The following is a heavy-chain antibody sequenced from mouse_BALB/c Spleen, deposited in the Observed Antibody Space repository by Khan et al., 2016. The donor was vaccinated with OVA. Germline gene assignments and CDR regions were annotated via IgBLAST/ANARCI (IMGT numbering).Heavy chain of an antibody. CDR2: MFPGDGST. CDR1: GYTFTSYD. V-gene: IGHV1-85*01. Sequence: QVQLKQSGAELVKPGASVKLSCKASGYTFTSYDINWVRQRPEQGLEWIGWMFPGDGSTKYNENFKGKATLTTDKSSSTAYMQLSRLTSDDSDAYVCARGGYGGFAYWGQGTLVTVSA. CDR3: ARGGYGGFAY. J-gene: IGHJ3*01. D-gene: IGHD2-14*01.